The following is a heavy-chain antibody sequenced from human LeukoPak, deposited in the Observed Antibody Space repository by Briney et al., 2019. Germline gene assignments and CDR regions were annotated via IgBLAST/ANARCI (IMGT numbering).Heavy chain of an antibody. CDR3: APIGGWGTYPLDY. V-gene: IGHV3-53*01. CDR1: GFTVSSNY. D-gene: IGHD3-16*01. J-gene: IGHJ4*02. CDR2: IYSGGST. Sequence: GGSLRLSCAASGFTVSSNYMSWVRQAPGKGLEWVSVIYSGGSTYYADSVEGRFTISRDNSKNTLYLQMNSLRVDDTAVYYCAPIGGWGTYPLDYWGQGPLVTVSS.